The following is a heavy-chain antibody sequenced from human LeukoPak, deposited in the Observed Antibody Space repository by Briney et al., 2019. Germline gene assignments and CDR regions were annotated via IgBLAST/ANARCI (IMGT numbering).Heavy chain of an antibody. CDR1: GFTFSSYA. Sequence: HPGGSLRLSCAASGFTFSSYAMSWVRQAPGKGLEWVSAISGSGGSTYYADSVKGRFTISRDNSKNTLYLQMNSLRAEDTAVYYCAKVNYYDSSGSDAFDIWGQGTIVTVPS. J-gene: IGHJ3*02. V-gene: IGHV3-23*01. CDR2: ISGSGGST. D-gene: IGHD3-22*01. CDR3: AKVNYYDSSGSDAFDI.